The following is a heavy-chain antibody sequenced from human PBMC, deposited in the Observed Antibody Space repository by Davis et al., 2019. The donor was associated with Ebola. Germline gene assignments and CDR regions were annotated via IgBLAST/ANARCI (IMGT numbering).Heavy chain of an antibody. CDR3: ASARDSSSWKGYYYYGMDV. V-gene: IGHV4-34*01. J-gene: IGHJ6*02. CDR1: GGSFSGYY. Sequence: SETLSLTCAVYGGSFSGYYWSWIRQPPGKGLEWIGEINHSGSTNYNPSLKSRVTISVDTSKNQFSLKLSSVTAADTAVYYCASARDSSSWKGYYYYGMDVWGQGTTVTVSS. CDR2: INHSGST. D-gene: IGHD6-13*01.